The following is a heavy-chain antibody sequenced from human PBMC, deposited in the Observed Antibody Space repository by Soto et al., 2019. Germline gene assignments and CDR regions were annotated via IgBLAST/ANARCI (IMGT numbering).Heavy chain of an antibody. CDR1: GDSITRRGYY. D-gene: IGHD2-21*02. J-gene: IGHJ4*02. CDR3: ARVVGLVTSYYFDY. Sequence: QVQLQESGPGLVKPSQTLSLTCTVSGDSITRRGYYWTWIRQHPGKGLEWIGYIYYNGITYYNPSLESRVTISLDTSKNQFSLRLSSVTAADTAVYYCARVVGLVTSYYFDYWGQGTLVTASS. V-gene: IGHV4-31*03. CDR2: IYYNGIT.